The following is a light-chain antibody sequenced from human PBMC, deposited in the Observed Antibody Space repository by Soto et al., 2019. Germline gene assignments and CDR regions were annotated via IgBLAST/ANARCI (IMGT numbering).Light chain of an antibody. CDR1: QSVTASY. J-gene: IGKJ2*01. V-gene: IGKV3-20*01. CDR2: GAS. CDR3: HHYGVSSGT. Sequence: EIVLTQSPGTLSLSPGERATLSCRASQSVTASYLAWYQQKPGQAPRLLIYGASTRATAIPDRFSGSGSGTDFTLTISRLEPEDFAVYYCHHYGVSSGTFGQGTNLEIK.